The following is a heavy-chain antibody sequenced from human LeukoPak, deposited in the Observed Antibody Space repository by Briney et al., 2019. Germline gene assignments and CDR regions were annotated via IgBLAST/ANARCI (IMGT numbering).Heavy chain of an antibody. Sequence: AGGSLRLSCAASGFTFSSYWMSWVRQAPGKGLGWVANINQDGSEKYYVDSVKGRFTISRDNARNSLYLQMNSLRAEDTAVYYCAKAFNSSWHNWGQGTLVTVSS. CDR3: AKAFNSSWHN. CDR2: INQDGSEK. D-gene: IGHD6-13*01. J-gene: IGHJ4*02. CDR1: GFTFSSYW. V-gene: IGHV3-7*01.